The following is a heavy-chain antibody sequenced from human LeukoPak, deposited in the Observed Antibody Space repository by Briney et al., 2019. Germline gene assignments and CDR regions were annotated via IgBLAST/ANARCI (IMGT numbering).Heavy chain of an antibody. D-gene: IGHD7-27*01. CDR3: ARVDWGSHWYFDL. Sequence: PSETLSLTCTVSGGSISSSSYYWGWIRQPPGKGLEWIGSIYYSGSAYYNPSLKSRVTISVDTSKNQFSLKLSSVTAAHTAVYYCARVDWGSHWYFDLWGRGTLVTVSS. CDR2: IYYSGSA. V-gene: IGHV4-39*01. J-gene: IGHJ2*01. CDR1: GGSISSSSYY.